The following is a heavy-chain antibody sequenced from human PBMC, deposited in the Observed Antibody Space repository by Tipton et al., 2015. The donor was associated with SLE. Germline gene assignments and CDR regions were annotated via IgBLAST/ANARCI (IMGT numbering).Heavy chain of an antibody. CDR1: GFTFSSYW. J-gene: IGHJ3*02. D-gene: IGHD1-26*01. CDR2: INSDGSST. Sequence: GSLRLSCAVSGFTFSSYWMHWVRQAPGKGLVWVSRINSDGSSTTYADSVKGRFTISRDNAKNTLYLHLNSLRAEDTAFYYCVRARSGRSGSQYHAFDIWGQGTMVTVSS. CDR3: VRARSGRSGSQYHAFDI. V-gene: IGHV3-74*03.